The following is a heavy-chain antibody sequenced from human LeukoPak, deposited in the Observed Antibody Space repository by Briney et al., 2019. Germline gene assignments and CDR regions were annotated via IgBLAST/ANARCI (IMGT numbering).Heavy chain of an antibody. D-gene: IGHD1-20*01. J-gene: IGHJ4*02. CDR2: ISGSGHDI. Sequence: PGGSLRLSCAASGFTFSDSYMTWVRQAPGKGVEWVAYISGSGHDINYSESAKGRFTISRDNAKNSLYLQMNSLRAEDTAVYYCARDNWIEAHYFDYWGQGTLVTVSS. V-gene: IGHV3-11*04. CDR3: ARDNWIEAHYFDY. CDR1: GFTFSDSY.